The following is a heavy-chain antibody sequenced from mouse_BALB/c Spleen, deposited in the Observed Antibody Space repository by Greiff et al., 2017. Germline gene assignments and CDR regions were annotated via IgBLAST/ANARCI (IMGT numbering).Heavy chain of an antibody. Sequence: EVHLVESGGGLVKPGGSLKLSCAASGFTFSSYTMSWVRQTPEKRLEWVATISSGGSYTYYPDSVKGRFTISRDNAKNTLYLQMSSLKSEDTAMYYCTRDSSAGAMDYWGQGTSVTVSS. J-gene: IGHJ4*01. V-gene: IGHV5-6-4*01. CDR2: ISSGGSYT. CDR3: TRDSSAGAMDY. CDR1: GFTFSSYT.